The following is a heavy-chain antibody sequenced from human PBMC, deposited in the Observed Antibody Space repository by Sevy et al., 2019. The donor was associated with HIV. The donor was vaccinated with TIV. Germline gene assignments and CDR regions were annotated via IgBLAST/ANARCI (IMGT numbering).Heavy chain of an antibody. CDR3: AKNRPPGGSLFSRHGMDV. D-gene: IGHD3-16*01. V-gene: IGHV3-30*18. Sequence: GGSLRLSCAASGFTFGTYDMHWVRQAPGKGLEWVAIISSDGSYRYYADSVRGRFSMSRDNSKNTMYLQISGLLIEDTAVCYCAKNRPPGGSLFSRHGMDVWGRGTTVTVSS. CDR1: GFTFGTYD. J-gene: IGHJ6*02. CDR2: ISSDGSYR.